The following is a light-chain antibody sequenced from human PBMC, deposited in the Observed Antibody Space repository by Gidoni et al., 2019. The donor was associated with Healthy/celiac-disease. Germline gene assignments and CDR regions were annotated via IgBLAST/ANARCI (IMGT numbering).Light chain of an antibody. CDR3: MQALQTPRT. V-gene: IGKV2-28*01. J-gene: IGKJ2*01. Sequence: DIVMTQSPLSLPVTPGETASISCRYSQSLLHSNGYNYLDWYLQKPGQSPQLLIYLGSNRASGVPDRFSGSVSGTYFTLKISRVEAEDVGVYYCMQALQTPRTFGQGTKLEIK. CDR1: QSLLHSNGYNY. CDR2: LGS.